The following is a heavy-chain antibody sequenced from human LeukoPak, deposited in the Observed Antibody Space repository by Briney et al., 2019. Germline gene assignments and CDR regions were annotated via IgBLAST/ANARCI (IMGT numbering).Heavy chain of an antibody. CDR2: ISDDGSNK. CDR3: AKDTVWFGSYYYGIDV. Sequence: GGSLRLSCVASGFTFSSYGMHWVRQAPGKGLERVSVISDDGSNKYYADSVKGRFTISRDNSKNTLYLQMKTLRAEDTAVYYCAKDTVWFGSYYYGIDVWGQGTTVTVSS. V-gene: IGHV3-30*18. J-gene: IGHJ6*02. CDR1: GFTFSSYG. D-gene: IGHD3-10*01.